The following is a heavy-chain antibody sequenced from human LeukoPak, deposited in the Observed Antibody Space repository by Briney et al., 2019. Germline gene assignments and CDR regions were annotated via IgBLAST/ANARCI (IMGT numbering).Heavy chain of an antibody. J-gene: IGHJ4*02. Sequence: PGGTLRLSCAASGFTFSSYGMSWVRQAPGKGLEWVSAISGSGGSTYYADSVKGRFTISRDTSKNTLYLQMNSLRVEDTAIYYCARDSSMLRGPLVIYYFDFWGQGTLVTVSS. V-gene: IGHV3-23*01. D-gene: IGHD3-10*01. CDR2: ISGSGGST. CDR1: GFTFSSYG. CDR3: ARDSSMLRGPLVIYYFDF.